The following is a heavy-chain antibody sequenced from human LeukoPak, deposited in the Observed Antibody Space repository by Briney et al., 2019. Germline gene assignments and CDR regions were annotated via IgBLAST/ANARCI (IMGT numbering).Heavy chain of an antibody. CDR3: TRGPWDYYDSSNYRTFDY. V-gene: IGHV3-21*01. Sequence: PGGSLRLSCAASGSIFRDYHIHWVRQAPGKGLEWVSSISSSAGYMYYADSVKGRFTISRDNARNSLYLQMNTLRAEDTAVYYCTRGPWDYYDSSNYRTFDYWGQGTLVTVSS. D-gene: IGHD3-22*01. CDR2: ISSSAGYM. J-gene: IGHJ4*02. CDR1: GSIFRDYH.